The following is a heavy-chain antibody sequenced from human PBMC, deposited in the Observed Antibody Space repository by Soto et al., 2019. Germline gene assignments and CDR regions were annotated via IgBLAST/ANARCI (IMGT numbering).Heavy chain of an antibody. CDR3: VRHYFDFWTDYPDFDY. CDR1: GYTFSKYD. CDR2: ISPNSGRA. Sequence: QVQLVQSGAEMKRPGASVKVSCKASGYTFSKYDVSWVRQAPGQGLEWLGLISPNSGRASYSEKFQGRVTMSTDTPTTTAYLELRSLRSDDTAVYYCVRHYFDFWTDYPDFDYWGQGTLVTVSS. J-gene: IGHJ4*02. V-gene: IGHV1-18*04. D-gene: IGHD3-3*01.